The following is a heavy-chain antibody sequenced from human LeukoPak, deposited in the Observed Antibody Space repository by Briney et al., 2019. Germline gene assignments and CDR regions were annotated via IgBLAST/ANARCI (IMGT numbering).Heavy chain of an antibody. CDR1: GFTFDDYA. D-gene: IGHD3-22*01. V-gene: IGHV3-9*01. J-gene: IGHJ4*02. CDR2: IRWDSGTI. CDR3: EKSLVISGYRLDY. Sequence: GGSLRLSCAASGFTFDDYAMHWVRQAPGKGLEWVSGIRWDSGTICYADSVKGRVTISRDNSKNSLYLQMNNLETEDTALYYCEKSLVISGYRLDYWGQGTLVTVSS.